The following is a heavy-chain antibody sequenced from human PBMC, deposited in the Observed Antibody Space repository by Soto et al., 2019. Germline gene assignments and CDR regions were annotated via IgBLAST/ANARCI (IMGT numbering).Heavy chain of an antibody. D-gene: IGHD4-17*01. CDR1: GGSFSGYY. V-gene: IGHV4-34*01. CDR3: ARGRRTTVTIDY. Sequence: ETLSLTCAVYGGSFSGYYWSWIRQPPGKGLEWIGEINHSGSTNYNPSLKSRVTISVDTSKNQFSLKLSSVTAADTAVYYCARGRRTTVTIDYWGQGTLVTISS. CDR2: INHSGST. J-gene: IGHJ4*02.